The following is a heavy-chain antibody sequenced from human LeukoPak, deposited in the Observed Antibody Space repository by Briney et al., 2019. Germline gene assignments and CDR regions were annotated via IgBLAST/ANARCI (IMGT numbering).Heavy chain of an antibody. Sequence: ASVKVSCKASGYTFTSYAMNWVRQAPGQGLEWMGWINTNTGNPTYAQGFTGRFVFSLDTSVSTAYLQISSLKAEDTAVYYCARDNSPAATVVTAPWGQGTLVTVSS. D-gene: IGHD4-23*01. CDR2: INTNTGNP. V-gene: IGHV7-4-1*02. CDR3: ARDNSPAATVVTAP. CDR1: GYTFTSYA. J-gene: IGHJ5*02.